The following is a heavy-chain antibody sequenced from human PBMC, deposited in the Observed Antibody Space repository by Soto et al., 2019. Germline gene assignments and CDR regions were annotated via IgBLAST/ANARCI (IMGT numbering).Heavy chain of an antibody. CDR1: EFSFSSYA. CDR3: ATYSSPFDY. D-gene: IGHD6-13*01. J-gene: IGHJ4*02. Sequence: GESLRLSCAASEFSFSSYALNWVRQAPGKGLEWVSAISATGTTTYYADSVKGRFTISRDNSKRTLFLQMDSLSPEDTAVYYCATYSSPFDYWGQGTLVTVSS. CDR2: ISATGTTT. V-gene: IGHV3-23*01.